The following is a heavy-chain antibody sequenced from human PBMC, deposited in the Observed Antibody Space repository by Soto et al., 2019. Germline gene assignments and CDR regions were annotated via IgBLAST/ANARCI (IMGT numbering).Heavy chain of an antibody. J-gene: IGHJ4*02. Sequence: GGLSLSCAASIFTVSRYIMNWLLEAPEKGLEWVSYISSSSSTIYYADSVKGRFTISRDNAKNSLYLQMNSLRDEDTAVYYCARDLRITIFGVVTRQNPFDYWGQGTLVTVSS. CDR1: IFTVSRYI. V-gene: IGHV3-48*02. D-gene: IGHD3-3*01. CDR2: ISSSSSTI. CDR3: ARDLRITIFGVVTRQNPFDY.